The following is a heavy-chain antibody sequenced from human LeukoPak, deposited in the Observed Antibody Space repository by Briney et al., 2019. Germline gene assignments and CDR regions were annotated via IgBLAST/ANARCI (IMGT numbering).Heavy chain of an antibody. J-gene: IGHJ4*02. CDR3: ARDLGISGWYAPPLGYFDY. CDR1: GYTFAGYC. Sequence: ASVKVSCKASGYTFAGYCMHWVRQAPGQGLEWMGWINPKSGGTNYAQKFQGRVTMTRDTSISTTYMELSRLRSDDTAVYYCARDLGISGWYAPPLGYFDYWGQGTLVTVSS. CDR2: INPKSGGT. V-gene: IGHV1-2*02. D-gene: IGHD6-19*01.